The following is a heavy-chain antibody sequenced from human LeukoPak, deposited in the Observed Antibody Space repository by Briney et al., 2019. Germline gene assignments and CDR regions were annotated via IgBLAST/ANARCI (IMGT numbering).Heavy chain of an antibody. J-gene: IGHJ4*02. V-gene: IGHV4-59*01. CDR1: GGSISSYY. Sequence: PSETLSLTCTVSGGSISSYYWSWIRQPPGKGLEWIRYIYYSGSTNYNPSLKSRVTISVDTSKNQFSLKLSSVTAADTAVYYCARPPSFGTIFGWPYWGQGTLVTVSS. CDR3: ARPPSFGTIFGWPY. CDR2: IYYSGST. D-gene: IGHD3-3*01.